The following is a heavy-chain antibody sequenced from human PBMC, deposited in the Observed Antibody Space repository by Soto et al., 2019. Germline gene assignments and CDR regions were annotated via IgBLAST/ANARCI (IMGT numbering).Heavy chain of an antibody. CDR2: TYYRSKWYN. CDR1: GDSGSSNSAA. CDR3: ARSRSQTYNRFDP. J-gene: IGHJ5*02. Sequence: PSQTLSLTCAISGDSGSSNSAAWNWIRKSPSRGLEWLGRTYYRSKWYNDYAHSVKSRITINPDTSKNQFSLQLNSVTPEDTAVYYCARSRSQTYNRFDPWGQGTLVTVSS. V-gene: IGHV6-1*01.